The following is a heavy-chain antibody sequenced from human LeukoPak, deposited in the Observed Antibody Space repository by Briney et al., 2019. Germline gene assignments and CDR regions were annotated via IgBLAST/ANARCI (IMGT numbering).Heavy chain of an antibody. V-gene: IGHV3-23*01. CDR1: GFTFSSYA. D-gene: IGHD3-22*01. CDR2: VSSSGGST. J-gene: IGHJ4*02. CDR3: AKDPFHYYDSSGYRDY. Sequence: GGSLRLSCAASGFTFSSYAMSWVRQAPGKGLEWVSAVSSSGGSTNYADYVKGQFTISRDNSKNTVYLHMNNLRAEDTAVYYCAKDPFHYYDSSGYRDYWGQGTLVTVSS.